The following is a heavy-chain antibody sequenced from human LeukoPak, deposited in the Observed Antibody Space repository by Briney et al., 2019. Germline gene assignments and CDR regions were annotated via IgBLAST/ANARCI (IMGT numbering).Heavy chain of an antibody. D-gene: IGHD6-19*01. CDR1: GFTFDDYA. J-gene: IGHJ1*01. Sequence: GRSLRLSCAASGFTFDDYAMHWVRQAPGKGLEWVSGISWDSGSIGYADSVKGRFTISRDNAKNSLYLQMNSLRAEDTALYYCAKDVDVNSSRRGLWLSRFGSNNLFQHWGQGTLVTVSS. CDR2: ISWDSGSI. V-gene: IGHV3-9*01. CDR3: AKDVDVNSSRRGLWLSRFGSNNLFQH.